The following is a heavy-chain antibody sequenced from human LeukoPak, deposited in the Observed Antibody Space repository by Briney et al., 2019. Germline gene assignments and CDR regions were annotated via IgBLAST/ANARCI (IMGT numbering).Heavy chain of an antibody. CDR1: GXTVSSNY. D-gene: IGHD6-19*01. Sequence: PGGSLRLSCAASGXTVSSNYMSWVRQAPGKGLEWVSVIYSGGSTYYADSVKGRFTISRDNSKNTLYLQMNSLRAEDTAVYYCAGRGHSSAGRPFDYWGQGTLVTVSS. J-gene: IGHJ4*02. CDR3: AGRGHSSAGRPFDY. V-gene: IGHV3-66*01. CDR2: IYSGGST.